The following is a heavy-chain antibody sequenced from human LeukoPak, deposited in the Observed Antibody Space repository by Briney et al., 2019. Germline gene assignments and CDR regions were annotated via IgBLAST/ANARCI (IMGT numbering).Heavy chain of an antibody. CDR3: ATNPGDYLGDYYFDY. D-gene: IGHD4-17*01. V-gene: IGHV1-24*01. CDR2: FDPEDGET. Sequence: ASVKVSCKVSEYTLTELSMHWVRQAPGKGLEWMGGFDPEDGETIYAQKFQGRVTMTEDTSTDTAYMELSSLRSEDTAVYYCATNPGDYLGDYYFDYWGQGTLVTVSS. J-gene: IGHJ4*02. CDR1: EYTLTELS.